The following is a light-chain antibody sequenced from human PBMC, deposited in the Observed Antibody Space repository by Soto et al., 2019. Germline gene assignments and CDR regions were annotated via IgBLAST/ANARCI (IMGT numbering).Light chain of an antibody. CDR3: QQSYSTPIT. V-gene: IGKV1-13*02. Sequence: IQMTQSPASLSASVGDRVTITCRASQAISSALAWYQQKPGKPPKLLIYDASTLQSGVPSRFSGTASGTDFTLTINSLQPEDFATYYCQQSYSTPITFGQGRRPEIK. J-gene: IGKJ5*01. CDR1: QAISSA. CDR2: DAS.